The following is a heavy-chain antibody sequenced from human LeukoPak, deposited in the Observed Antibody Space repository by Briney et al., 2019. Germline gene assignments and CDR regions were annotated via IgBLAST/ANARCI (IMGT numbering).Heavy chain of an antibody. D-gene: IGHD3-3*01. CDR1: GFTFSSYA. Sequence: GGSLRLSCAASGFTFSSYAMSWVRQTPGKGLEWVSAISGSGGGTYYADSVKGRFTISRDNSKNTLFLQMNSLRAEDTAPYYCAKSVAIYFYCGLDAWGQGTTVTVSS. CDR3: AKSVAIYFYCGLDA. J-gene: IGHJ6*02. V-gene: IGHV3-23*01. CDR2: ISGSGGGT.